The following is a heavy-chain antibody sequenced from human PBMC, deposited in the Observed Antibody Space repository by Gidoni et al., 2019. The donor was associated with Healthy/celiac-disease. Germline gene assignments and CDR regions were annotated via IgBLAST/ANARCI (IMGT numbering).Heavy chain of an antibody. J-gene: IGHJ4*02. CDR3: ARRRGDYYGSGSYYDY. CDR1: DGSLRRGGYH. V-gene: IGHV4-31*03. Sequence: QVQLQASGPGLVKPSQTLSLTCTVSDGSLRRGGYHWSWIRQHPGKGLGWIGYIYYSGSTYYNPSLKSRVTISVDTSKNQFSLKLSSVTAADTAVYYCARRRGDYYGSGSYYDYWGQGTLVTVSS. CDR2: IYYSGST. D-gene: IGHD3-10*01.